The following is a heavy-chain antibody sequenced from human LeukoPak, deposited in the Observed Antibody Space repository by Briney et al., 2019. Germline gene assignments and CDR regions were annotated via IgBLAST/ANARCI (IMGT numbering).Heavy chain of an antibody. J-gene: IGHJ6*02. Sequence: GGALRLSCAASGFTFCSFSLNWVRPGPRKGLGWGSSITSLGSYTYYADSVKGRFTITRDNAKNSLYLQMNSLRAEDTAVYYCARRFTHYSGYDLGYYYGMDVWGQGTTVTVSS. V-gene: IGHV3-21*01. CDR3: ARRFTHYSGYDLGYYYGMDV. CDR1: GFTFCSFS. CDR2: ITSLGSYT. D-gene: IGHD5-12*01.